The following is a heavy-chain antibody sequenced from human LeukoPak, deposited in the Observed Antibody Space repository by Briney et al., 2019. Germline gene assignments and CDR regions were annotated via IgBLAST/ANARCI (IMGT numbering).Heavy chain of an antibody. J-gene: IGHJ4*02. V-gene: IGHV3-7*05. D-gene: IGHD2-2*01. CDR2: IKQDASEK. CDR3: ARDQRYCSSSSCPWEPFDY. Sequence: GGCPRLSCAASGFTFSNYWMTWVRQAPGKGLEWVATIKQDASEKYYVDSVKGRFTISRDNAKNSLYPQMNSLRAEDTAVYYCARDQRYCSSSSCPWEPFDYWGQGPLVIVTS. CDR1: GFTFSNYW.